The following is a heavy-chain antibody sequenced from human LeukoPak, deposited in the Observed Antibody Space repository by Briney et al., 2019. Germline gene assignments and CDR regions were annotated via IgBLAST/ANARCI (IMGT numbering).Heavy chain of an antibody. D-gene: IGHD2-21*01. J-gene: IGHJ3*02. V-gene: IGHV1-58*02. CDR3: AAYMIADDAFDI. Sequence: GASVKVSCKASGVTFTSSAMQWVRQARGQRLEWIGWIVVGSGNTNYAQKSQERVTITGDMSTSTAYLELNSLTSEDTAVYYCAAYMIADDAFDIWGQGTMVTVSS. CDR1: GVTFTSSA. CDR2: IVVGSGNT.